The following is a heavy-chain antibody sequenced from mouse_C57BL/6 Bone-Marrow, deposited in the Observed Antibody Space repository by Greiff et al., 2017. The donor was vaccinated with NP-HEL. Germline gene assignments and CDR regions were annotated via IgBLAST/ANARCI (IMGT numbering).Heavy chain of an antibody. CDR2: IDPSDSYT. CDR1: GYTFTSYW. V-gene: IGHV1-69*01. J-gene: IGHJ4*01. Sequence: QVQLQQPGAELVMPGASVKLSCKASGYTFTSYWMHWVKQRPGQGLEWIGEIDPSDSYTNYNQKFKGKSTLTVDKSSSTAYMQLSSLTSEDSAVYYCARGGTTVERAFMDYWGQGTSVTVSS. D-gene: IGHD1-1*01. CDR3: ARGGTTVERAFMDY.